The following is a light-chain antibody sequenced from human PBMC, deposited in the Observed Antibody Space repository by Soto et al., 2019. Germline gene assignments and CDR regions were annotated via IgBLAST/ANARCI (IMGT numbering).Light chain of an antibody. CDR3: NSDAGRHKV. CDR2: EVS. V-gene: IGLV2-8*01. J-gene: IGLJ1*01. Sequence: QSLLTQPPSASGSPGQSVTISCTGTSSDVGGYNYVSWYQQHPGKAPKLMIYEVSQRPSGVPDRFSGSKSGNTASLTVSGLQAEDEADYYCNSDAGRHKVLGPGTKVTVL. CDR1: SSDVGGYNY.